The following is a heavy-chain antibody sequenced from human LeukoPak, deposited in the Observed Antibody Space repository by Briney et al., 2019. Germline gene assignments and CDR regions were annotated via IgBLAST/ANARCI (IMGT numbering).Heavy chain of an antibody. CDR3: ENGAAAGTPTIGDY. Sequence: GGSLRLSCTATVFTLNSYWRQCVPQSPGKGLEWVSFISGRSDHTFYAYSVRDRLTISRDNFKNTLCLQMKSLRTEDTAVYYCENGAAAGTPTIGDYWGKGTMVTVSS. D-gene: IGHD6-13*01. V-gene: IGHV3-23*01. J-gene: IGHJ4*02. CDR1: VFTLNSYW. CDR2: ISGRSDHT.